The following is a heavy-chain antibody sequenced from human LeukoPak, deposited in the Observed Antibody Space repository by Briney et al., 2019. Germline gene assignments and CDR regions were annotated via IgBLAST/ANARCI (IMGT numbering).Heavy chain of an antibody. CDR1: GGTFSSYA. Sequence: ASVKVSCRASGGTFSSYAISWVRQAPGQGLEWMGGIIPIFGTANYAQKFQGRVTITADESTSAAYMELSSLRSEDTAVYYCARVGYGDYDSYDYWGQGTLVTVSS. CDR2: IIPIFGTA. J-gene: IGHJ4*02. V-gene: IGHV1-69*13. D-gene: IGHD4-17*01. CDR3: ARVGYGDYDSYDY.